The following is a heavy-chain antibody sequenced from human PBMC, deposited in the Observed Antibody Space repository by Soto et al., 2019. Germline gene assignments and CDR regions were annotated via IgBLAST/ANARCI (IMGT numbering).Heavy chain of an antibody. V-gene: IGHV3-21*01. D-gene: IGHD5-12*01. J-gene: IGHJ4*02. CDR1: GFTFSSYS. Sequence: GGSLRLSCAVSGFTFSSYSMNWVRQAPGKGLEWVSSISSSSSYIYYADSVKGRFTISRDNAKNSLYLQMNSLRAEDTAVYYCARDIRSGYDFFDYWGQGTLVTVSS. CDR2: ISSSSSYI. CDR3: ARDIRSGYDFFDY.